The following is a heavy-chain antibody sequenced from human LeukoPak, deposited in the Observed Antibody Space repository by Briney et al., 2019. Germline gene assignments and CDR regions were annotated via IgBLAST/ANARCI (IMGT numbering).Heavy chain of an antibody. V-gene: IGHV3-33*01. D-gene: IGHD5-18*01. CDR3: ARVGYTYGADYYYGMDV. J-gene: IGHJ6*02. CDR1: GFTFSTYG. Sequence: GGSLRLSCAASGFTFSTYGMHWVRQAPGKGLEWVAVIWYDGSHKYYADSVKGRFTISRDNSKNTLYLQMNSLRAEDTAVYYCARVGYTYGADYYYGMDVWGQGTAVTVSS. CDR2: IWYDGSHK.